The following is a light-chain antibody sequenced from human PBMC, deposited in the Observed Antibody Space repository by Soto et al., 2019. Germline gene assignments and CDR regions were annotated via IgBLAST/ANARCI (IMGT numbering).Light chain of an antibody. CDR2: DTS. V-gene: IGKV3-11*01. CDR1: QAVGGQ. Sequence: EIVLTQSPATLSLSPGERATLSCTTSQAVGGQLAWYQHKPGQAPRLLIYDTSRRATGIPARFSGSGSGTDFTLTIYSLEPEDLALYYCQQRSDWPNTFGQGTRLDIK. J-gene: IGKJ5*01. CDR3: QQRSDWPNT.